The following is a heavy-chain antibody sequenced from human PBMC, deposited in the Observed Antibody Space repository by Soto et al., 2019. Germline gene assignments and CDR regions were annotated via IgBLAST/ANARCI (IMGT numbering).Heavy chain of an antibody. CDR2: IYYSGST. D-gene: IGHD2-8*01. Sequence: SETLSLTCTVSGGSISSGDYYWSWIRQPPGKGLEWIGYIYYSGSTYYNPSLKSRVTISVDTSKNQFSLKLSSVTAADTAVYYCAREALEYCTNGVCYRGGDYWGQGTLVTVSS. V-gene: IGHV4-30-4*01. J-gene: IGHJ4*02. CDR1: GGSISSGDYY. CDR3: AREALEYCTNGVCYRGGDY.